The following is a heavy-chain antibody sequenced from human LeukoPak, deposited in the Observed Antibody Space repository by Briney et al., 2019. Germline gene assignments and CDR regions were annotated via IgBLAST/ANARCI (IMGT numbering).Heavy chain of an antibody. D-gene: IGHD2-15*01. CDR3: AREEVYCSGGSCYFNWFDP. Sequence: SVKVSCKASGGTFSSYAISWVRQAPGQGLGWMGRIIPILGIANYAQKFQGRVTITADKSTSTAYMELSSLRSEDTAVYYCAREEVYCSGGSCYFNWFDPWGQGTLVTVSS. CDR2: IIPILGIA. J-gene: IGHJ5*02. V-gene: IGHV1-69*04. CDR1: GGTFSSYA.